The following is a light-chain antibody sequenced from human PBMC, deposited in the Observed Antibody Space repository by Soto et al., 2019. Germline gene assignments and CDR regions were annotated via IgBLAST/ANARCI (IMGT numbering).Light chain of an antibody. CDR3: QQYSNWPSWT. J-gene: IGKJ1*01. Sequence: EIVLTQSPGTLSLSPGERATLSCWASQSVSNRYLAWYQQKPGQAPRLLIYGASSRATGIPDRFSGSGSGTEFTLTISSLQSEDFAVYYCQQYSNWPSWTFGQGTKVDIK. V-gene: IGKV3-20*01. CDR2: GAS. CDR1: QSVSNRY.